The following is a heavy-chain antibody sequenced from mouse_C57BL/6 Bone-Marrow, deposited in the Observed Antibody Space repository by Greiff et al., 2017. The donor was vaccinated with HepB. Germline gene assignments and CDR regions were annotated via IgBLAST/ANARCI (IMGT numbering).Heavy chain of an antibody. CDR1: GFSLSTFGMG. D-gene: IGHD2-4*01. Sequence: QVTLKESGPGLLQPSQTLSLTCSFSGFSLSTFGMGVGWIRQPSGKGLEWLAHIWWDDDKYYHPALKSRLTISKDTSKNQVFLKIANVDTADTATYYCAPWYYDYDVGFAYWGQETLVTVSA. CDR3: APWYYDYDVGFAY. J-gene: IGHJ3*01. CDR2: IWWDDDK. V-gene: IGHV8-8*01.